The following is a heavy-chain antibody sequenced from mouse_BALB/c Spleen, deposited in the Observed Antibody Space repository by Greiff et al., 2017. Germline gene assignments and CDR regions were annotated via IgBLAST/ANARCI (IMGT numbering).Heavy chain of an antibody. CDR1: GYTFTSYY. CDR2: IYPGNVNT. CDR3: ARGGEFAY. J-gene: IGHJ3*01. Sequence: VQLQQSGPELVKPGASVRISCKASGYTFTSYYIHWVKQRPGQGLEWIGWIYPGNVNTKYNEKFKGKATLTADKSSSTAYMQLSSLTSEDSAVYFCARGGEFAYWGQGTLVTVSA. V-gene: IGHV1S56*01.